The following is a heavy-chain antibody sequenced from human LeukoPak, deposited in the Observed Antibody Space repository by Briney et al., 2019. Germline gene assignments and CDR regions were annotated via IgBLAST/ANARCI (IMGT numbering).Heavy chain of an antibody. Sequence: ASVKVSCKASGYTFTGYYMHWVRQAPGQGLEWMGWINPNSGGTNYAQKFQGRVTMTRDTSISTAYMELSRLRSDDTAVYYCARDRRLSRVIDYWGQRTLVTVSS. J-gene: IGHJ4*02. D-gene: IGHD3-3*01. CDR3: ARDRRLSRVIDY. V-gene: IGHV1-2*02. CDR2: INPNSGGT. CDR1: GYTFTGYY.